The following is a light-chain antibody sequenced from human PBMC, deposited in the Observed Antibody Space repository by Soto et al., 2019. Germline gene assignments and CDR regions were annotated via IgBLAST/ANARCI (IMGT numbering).Light chain of an antibody. V-gene: IGLV2-11*01. CDR2: DVT. CDR1: SSDVGGYNY. J-gene: IGLJ2*01. Sequence: QSALTQPRSVSGSPGQSVTISCTGTSSDVGGYNYVSWYQHHPGKAPKLTIYDVTKRPSGVPDRFSGSKSGNTASLTISGLQAEDEADYYCCSYAGSYTYVVFGGGTQLTVL. CDR3: CSYAGSYTYVV.